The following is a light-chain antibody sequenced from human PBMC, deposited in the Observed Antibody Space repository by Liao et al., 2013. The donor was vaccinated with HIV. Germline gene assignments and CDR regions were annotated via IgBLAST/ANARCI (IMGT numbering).Light chain of an antibody. J-gene: IGLJ1*01. V-gene: IGLV3-21*01. CDR3: QAWDSTIAYV. Sequence: SYVLTQPPSVSVAPGKTASITCGGINIGSKSVQWYQQKPGQAPVLVIYQDNKRPSGIPERFSGSNSGNTATLTISGTQAMDEADYYCQAWDSTIAYVFGTGTKVTVL. CDR2: QDN. CDR1: NIGSKS.